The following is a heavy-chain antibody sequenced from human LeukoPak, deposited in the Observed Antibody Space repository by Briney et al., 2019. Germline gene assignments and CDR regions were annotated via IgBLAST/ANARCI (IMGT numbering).Heavy chain of an antibody. CDR3: ARQSRVLAYFDY. Sequence: SETLSLTCTVSGGSISSYYWSWIRQPPGKGLEWIGYIYYSGSTNYNPPLKSRVTISVDTSKNQFSLKLSSVTAADTAVYYCARQSRVLAYFDYWGQGTLVTVSS. CDR1: GGSISSYY. J-gene: IGHJ4*02. V-gene: IGHV4-59*08. CDR2: IYYSGST. D-gene: IGHD6-6*01.